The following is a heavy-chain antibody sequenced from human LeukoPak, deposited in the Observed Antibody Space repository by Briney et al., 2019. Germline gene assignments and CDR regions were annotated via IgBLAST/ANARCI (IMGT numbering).Heavy chain of an antibody. D-gene: IGHD1-14*01. Sequence: SETLSLPCAVYGGFYSVYYWSWLRQPPGKGLEWIGEINHSGCTKFNRSLKSRVHLFLDTSKNQFSLKLSAVTAADTAVYYCARQTYGTIPLDYWGQGTLVTVSS. CDR3: ARQTYGTIPLDY. V-gene: IGHV4-34*01. CDR2: INHSGCT. CDR1: GGFYSVYY. J-gene: IGHJ4*02.